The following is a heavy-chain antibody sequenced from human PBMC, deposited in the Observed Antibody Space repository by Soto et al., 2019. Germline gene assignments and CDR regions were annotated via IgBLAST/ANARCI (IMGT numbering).Heavy chain of an antibody. Sequence: LRLSCAASGFTFSSYAMSWVRQAPGKGLEWVSAISGSGGSTYYADSVKGRFTISRDNSKNTLYLQMNSLRAEDTAVYYCAKSLITMVRGVISPFDYWGQGTLVTVSS. CDR2: ISGSGGST. CDR1: GFTFSSYA. J-gene: IGHJ4*02. D-gene: IGHD3-10*01. CDR3: AKSLITMVRGVISPFDY. V-gene: IGHV3-23*01.